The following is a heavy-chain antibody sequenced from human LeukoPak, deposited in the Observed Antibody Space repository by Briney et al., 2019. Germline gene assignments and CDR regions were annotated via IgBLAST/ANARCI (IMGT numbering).Heavy chain of an antibody. V-gene: IGHV3-23*01. Sequence: GGSLRLSCAASGFTFSSYAMSWVRQAPGKGLEWVSAISGSISGSTVFTFYADSVKGRFTISRDNSKSTLYLQMNSLSVEDTALYYCAKDRVHFENWGLGTVVTVSS. J-gene: IGHJ4*02. CDR1: GFTFSSYA. CDR3: AKDRVHFEN. CDR2: ISGSISGSTVFT.